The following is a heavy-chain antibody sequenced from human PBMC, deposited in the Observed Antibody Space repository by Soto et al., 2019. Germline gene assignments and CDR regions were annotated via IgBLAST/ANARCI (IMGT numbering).Heavy chain of an antibody. CDR2: IYPGDSDT. D-gene: IGHD3-3*01. J-gene: IGHJ3*02. CDR3: ARHSDNNYDFWSGYAFDI. CDR1: GYSFTSYW. V-gene: IGHV5-51*01. Sequence: GESLKISCKGSGYSFTSYWIGWVRQMPGKGLEWMGIIYPGDSDTRYSPSFQGQVTISADKSISTAYLQWSSLKASDTAMYYCARHSDNNYDFWSGYAFDIWGQGTMVTVSS.